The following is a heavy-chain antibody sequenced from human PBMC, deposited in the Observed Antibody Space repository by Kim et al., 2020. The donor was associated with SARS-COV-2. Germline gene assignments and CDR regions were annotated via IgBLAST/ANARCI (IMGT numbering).Heavy chain of an antibody. Sequence: KGRFTISREHSKNTLYLQMNSLRAEDTAVYYCARDGVGATSSFEGYYFDYWGQGTLVTVSS. CDR3: ARDGVGATSSFEGYYFDY. V-gene: IGHV3-30*01. D-gene: IGHD1-26*01. J-gene: IGHJ4*02.